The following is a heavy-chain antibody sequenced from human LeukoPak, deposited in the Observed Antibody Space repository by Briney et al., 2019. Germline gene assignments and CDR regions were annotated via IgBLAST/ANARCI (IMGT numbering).Heavy chain of an antibody. CDR3: ARPRGRYFDWLPKWNYFDY. Sequence: PGGSLRLSCAASEFTFSTYAMNWVRQAPGKGLEWVSVIYSGGSTYYADSVKGRFTISRDNSKNTLYLQMNSLRAEDTAVYYCARPRGRYFDWLPKWNYFDYWGQGTLVTVSS. CDR1: EFTFSTYA. V-gene: IGHV3-66*01. D-gene: IGHD3-9*01. CDR2: IYSGGST. J-gene: IGHJ4*02.